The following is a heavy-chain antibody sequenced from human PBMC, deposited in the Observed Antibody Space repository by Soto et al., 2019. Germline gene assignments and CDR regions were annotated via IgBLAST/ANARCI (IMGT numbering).Heavy chain of an antibody. CDR3: AKAPSYDSGGPDY. J-gene: IGHJ4*02. Sequence: LRLSGAASGFTFYDDTMHWVRQAPVKGLECVSLISWDCGSTYYADSVKGLFTISRYDSNNSMELQMNRLRTEDTALYYCAKAPSYDSGGPDYRRQGTLVTVSS. CDR1: GFTFYDDT. D-gene: IGHD3-22*01. CDR2: ISWDCGST. V-gene: IGHV3-43*01.